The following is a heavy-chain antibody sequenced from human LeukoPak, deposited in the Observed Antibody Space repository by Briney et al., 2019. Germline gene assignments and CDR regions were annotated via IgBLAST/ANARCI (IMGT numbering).Heavy chain of an antibody. CDR1: GFRFSSYA. V-gene: IGHV3-23*01. D-gene: IGHD4-17*01. CDR3: ARAPLGDYDTHDAFDI. CDR2: ISGSGVST. J-gene: IGHJ3*02. Sequence: GGFLRLACAASGFRFSSYAMSWVRQAPGKGLEWVSAISGSGVSTYYADSVKGRFTVSRDNSKNTLYLQMSSLRAEDTAVYYCARAPLGDYDTHDAFDIWGQGTMVTVSS.